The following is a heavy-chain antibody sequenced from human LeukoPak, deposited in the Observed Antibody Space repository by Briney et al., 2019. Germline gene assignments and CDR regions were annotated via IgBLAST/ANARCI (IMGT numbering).Heavy chain of an antibody. CDR1: GGSFSGYS. V-gene: IGHV4-34*01. CDR2: IDRSGST. Sequence: SETLSLSCAVYGGSFSGYSWTWIRQPPGKGLEWIGEIDRSGSTNYNPALKSRLTISVDTSKNQFSLKLSSVTAADTAVYYSARGSATGLAYWGQGTLVTVSS. CDR3: ARGSATGLAY. J-gene: IGHJ4*02. D-gene: IGHD1-1*01.